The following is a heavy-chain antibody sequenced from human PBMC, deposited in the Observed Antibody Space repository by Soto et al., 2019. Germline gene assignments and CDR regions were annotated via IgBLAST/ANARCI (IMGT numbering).Heavy chain of an antibody. CDR3: ARARRGVTKRYYFDY. J-gene: IGHJ4*02. D-gene: IGHD4-17*01. CDR1: GGSFSGYY. CDR2: INHSGST. V-gene: IGHV4-34*01. Sequence: SETLSLTCAVYGGSFSGYYWSWIRQPPGKGLEWIGEINHSGSTNYNPSLKSRVTISVDTSKNQFSLKLSSVTAADTAVYYCARARRGVTKRYYFDYWGQGTLVTVSS.